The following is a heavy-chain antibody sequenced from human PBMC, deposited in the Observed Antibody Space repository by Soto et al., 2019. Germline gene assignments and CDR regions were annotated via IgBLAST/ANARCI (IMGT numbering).Heavy chain of an antibody. V-gene: IGHV3-21*01. CDR2: ISNSGIYI. CDR3: TRVQRQLGSPGLDY. D-gene: IGHD1-1*01. Sequence: EVQLVESGGGLAKPAVSLRLSCAASGFTFNYHSMTWVRQAPGKGLEWVSSISNSGIYIYYADSLKGRFAISRDTAKKSLYLQMNSLRAKDTDVYYCTRVQRQLGSPGLDYWGQGALVTVSS. J-gene: IGHJ4*02. CDR1: GFTFNYHS.